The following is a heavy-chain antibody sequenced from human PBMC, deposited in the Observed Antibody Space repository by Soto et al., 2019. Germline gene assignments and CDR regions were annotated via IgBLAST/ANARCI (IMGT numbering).Heavy chain of an antibody. CDR2: IYWNDDK. V-gene: IGHV2-5*01. CDR3: AHRHGGYDRYSSFDY. D-gene: IGHD5-12*01. Sequence: SGPTLVNPTQTLTLTCTFSGFSLNTSGEGVGWIRQPPGKALEWLELIYWNDDKRYSPSLKSRLTITKDTSKNQVVLTMTNMDPVDTATYYCAHRHGGYDRYSSFDYWRPRTLVTLCS. J-gene: IGHJ4*02. CDR1: GFSLNTSGEG.